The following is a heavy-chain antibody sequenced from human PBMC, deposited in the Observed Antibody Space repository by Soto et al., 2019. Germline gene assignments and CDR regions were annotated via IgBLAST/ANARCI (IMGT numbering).Heavy chain of an antibody. J-gene: IGHJ4*02. Sequence: VVPLRVSCTASGFTFSSYSFNCIRQAPGKGLEWLSYIGSSSTTIYYADSVKGRFIISRDNAKNSLYLQMNSLRPEDTAVYYCAREQQLAFDNWGQGTRVTVSS. V-gene: IGHV3-48*01. CDR1: GFTFSSYS. D-gene: IGHD6-13*01. CDR2: IGSSSTTI. CDR3: AREQQLAFDN.